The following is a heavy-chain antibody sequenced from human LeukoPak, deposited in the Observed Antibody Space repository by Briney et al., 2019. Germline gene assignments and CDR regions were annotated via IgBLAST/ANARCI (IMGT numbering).Heavy chain of an antibody. J-gene: IGHJ6*02. V-gene: IGHV3-30-3*01. Sequence: GGSLRLSCAASGFTFSSYAMHWVRQAPGKGLEWVAVISYDGNNKFYADSVKGRFTISKDNSKNTLYLQMNSLRAEDTAVYYCARETSTDPFYGMDVWGQGTTVTVSS. CDR2: ISYDGNNK. CDR3: ARETSTDPFYGMDV. CDR1: GFTFSSYA.